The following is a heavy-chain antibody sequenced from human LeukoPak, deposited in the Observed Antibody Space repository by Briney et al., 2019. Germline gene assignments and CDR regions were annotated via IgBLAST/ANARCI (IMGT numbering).Heavy chain of an antibody. CDR1: GGSFSGYY. V-gene: IGHV4-34*01. J-gene: IGHJ4*02. Sequence: PSETLSLTCAVYGGSFSGYYWSWIRQPPGKGLEWIGEINHSGSTNYNPSLKSRVTISVDTSKNQFSLKPSSVTAADTAVYYCARGGGRYCSSTSCYVGYWGQGTLVTVSS. CDR3: ARGGGRYCSSTSCYVGY. CDR2: INHSGST. D-gene: IGHD2-2*01.